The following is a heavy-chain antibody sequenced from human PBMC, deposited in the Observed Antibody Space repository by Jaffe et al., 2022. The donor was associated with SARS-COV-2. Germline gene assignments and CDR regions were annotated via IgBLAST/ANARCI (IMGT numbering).Heavy chain of an antibody. V-gene: IGHV4-59*01. CDR3: ARDEGAAAGISTPNYYYYYGMDV. Sequence: QVQLQESGPGLVKPSETLSLTCTVSGGSISSYYWSWIRQPPGKGLEWIGYIYYSGSTNYNPSLKSRVTISVDTSKNQFSLKLSSVTAADTAVYYCARDEGAAAGISTPNYYYYYGMDVWGQGTTVTVSS. J-gene: IGHJ6*02. D-gene: IGHD6-13*01. CDR1: GGSISSYY. CDR2: IYYSGST.